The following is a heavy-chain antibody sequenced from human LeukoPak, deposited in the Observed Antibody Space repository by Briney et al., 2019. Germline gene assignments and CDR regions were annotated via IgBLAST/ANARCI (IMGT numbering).Heavy chain of an antibody. J-gene: IGHJ4*02. CDR1: GGSISSGGYS. CDR2: IYHSGST. D-gene: IGHD6-13*01. V-gene: IGHV4-30-2*01. Sequence: SEALSLTCAVSGGSISSGGYSWSWIRQPPGKGLEWIGYIYHSGSTYYNPSLKSRVTISVDRSKNQFSLKLSSVTAADTAVYYCARGGIKDFDYWGQGTLVTVSS. CDR3: ARGGIKDFDY.